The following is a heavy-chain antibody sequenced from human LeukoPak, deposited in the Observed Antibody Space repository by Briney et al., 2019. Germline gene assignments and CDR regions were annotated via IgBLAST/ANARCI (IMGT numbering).Heavy chain of an antibody. D-gene: IGHD3-22*01. V-gene: IGHV6-1*01. CDR1: EDSVSSNSAA. CDR3: ARDRGSGYYRHAFDI. CDR2: TYYRSKWFY. J-gene: IGHJ3*02. Sequence: SQTLSLTCAISEDSVSSNSAAWDWIRQSPSRGLEWLGRTYYRSKWFYDYAVSVKSRITINPDTSKNQFSLQLNSVTPEDTAVYYCARDRGSGYYRHAFDIWGQGTMVTVSS.